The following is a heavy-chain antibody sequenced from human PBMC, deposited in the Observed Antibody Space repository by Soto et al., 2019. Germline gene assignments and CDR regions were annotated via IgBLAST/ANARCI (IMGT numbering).Heavy chain of an antibody. CDR2: ISAYNDYT. V-gene: IGHV1-18*01. J-gene: IGHJ6*02. Sequence: QVQLVQSAAEVKKPGASVKVSCKASGYTFIRYGITWVRQAPGQGLEWVGWISAYNDYTIYAQKLQGRVFMTTDTSTRTVYMELRGLTSGDPAVYFCARGGYYDNSWGKLSHYGLDVWGQGTSVTVSS. D-gene: IGHD3-16*01. CDR1: GYTFIRYG. CDR3: ARGGYYDNSWGKLSHYGLDV.